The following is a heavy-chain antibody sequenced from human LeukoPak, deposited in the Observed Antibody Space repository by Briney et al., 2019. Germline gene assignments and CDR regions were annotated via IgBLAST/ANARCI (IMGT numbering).Heavy chain of an antibody. D-gene: IGHD3-10*01. CDR1: GYTFTSYY. V-gene: IGHV1-46*01. CDR3: ARDLWFGEFMRVGAFDY. J-gene: IGHJ4*02. CDR2: INPSGGST. Sequence: GSVKVSCKASGYTFTSYYMHWVRQPPGQGLEWMGIINPSGGSTSYAQKFQGRVTMTRDTSTSTVYMELSSLRSEDTAVYYCARDLWFGEFMRVGAFDYWGQGTLVTVSS.